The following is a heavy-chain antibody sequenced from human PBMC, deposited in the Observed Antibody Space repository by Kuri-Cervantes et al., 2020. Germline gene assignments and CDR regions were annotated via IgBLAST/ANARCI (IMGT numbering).Heavy chain of an antibody. Sequence: SVKVSCKASGYTFTSYCMHWVRQAPGQGLEWMGGIIPIFGTANYAQKFQGRVTITTDESTSTAYMELSSLRSEDTAVYYCASGYGGNSWLGDYWGQGTLVTVSS. J-gene: IGHJ4*02. CDR2: IIPIFGTA. CDR3: ASGYGGNSWLGDY. V-gene: IGHV1-69*05. CDR1: GYTFTSYC. D-gene: IGHD4-23*01.